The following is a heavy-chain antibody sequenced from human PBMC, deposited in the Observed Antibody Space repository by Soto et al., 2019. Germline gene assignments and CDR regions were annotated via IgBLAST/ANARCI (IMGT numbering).Heavy chain of an antibody. CDR1: GCTFSSYA. D-gene: IGHD6-6*01. CDR2: IIPIFGTA. J-gene: IGHJ6*02. Sequence: SVKVSCKASGCTFSSYAISWVRQAPGQVLEWMVGIIPIFGTANYAQNFQVIVTITADKSTSTAYMELSSLRSEHTAVYYCAREGQLVPYYYCGMDVWGQGTTVTVSS. V-gene: IGHV1-69*06. CDR3: AREGQLVPYYYCGMDV.